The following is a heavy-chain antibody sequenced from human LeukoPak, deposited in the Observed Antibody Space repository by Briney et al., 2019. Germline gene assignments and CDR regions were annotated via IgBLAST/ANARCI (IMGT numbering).Heavy chain of an antibody. J-gene: IGHJ3*02. V-gene: IGHV4-4*07. CDR1: GGSISSNY. CDR2: FYTRGTT. Sequence: PSETLSLTCTVSGGSISSNYWSWIRQPAGKGLEWIGRFYTRGTTNYNPSLKSRVTMSVDTSKNQFSLKLRSVTAADTAVYYCARAMIVVHDAFDIWGQGTMVTVSS. CDR3: ARAMIVVHDAFDI. D-gene: IGHD3-22*01.